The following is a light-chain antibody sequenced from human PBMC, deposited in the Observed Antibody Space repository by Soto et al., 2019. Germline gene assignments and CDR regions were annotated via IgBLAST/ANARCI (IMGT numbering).Light chain of an antibody. Sequence: DIRMTQSPSSVSASVGDRVTITCRASQGIGSWLAWYQQKPGKAPNLLIYAASSLQSGVPSRFSGSEGGGDLTLTISSLQPEDFATYYCQQANSFPYTFGQGTKLEIK. J-gene: IGKJ2*01. CDR1: QGIGSW. CDR3: QQANSFPYT. V-gene: IGKV1-12*01. CDR2: AAS.